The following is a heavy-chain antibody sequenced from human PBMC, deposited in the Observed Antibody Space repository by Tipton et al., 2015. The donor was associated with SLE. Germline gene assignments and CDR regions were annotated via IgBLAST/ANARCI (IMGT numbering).Heavy chain of an antibody. V-gene: IGHV3-23*03. CDR1: GFTFSSYG. CDR2: IYSGGSST. CDR3: AKEGSGSYFDY. Sequence: VQLVQSGGGLVQPGGSLRLSCAASGFTFSSYGMSWVRQAPGKGLEWVSVIYSGGSSTYYADSVKGRFTISRDNSKNTLYLQMNSLRAEDTAVYYCAKEGSGSYFDYWGQGTLVTVSS. J-gene: IGHJ4*02. D-gene: IGHD1-26*01.